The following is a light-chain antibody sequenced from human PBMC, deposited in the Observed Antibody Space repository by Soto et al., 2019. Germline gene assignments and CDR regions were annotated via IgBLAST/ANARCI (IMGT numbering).Light chain of an antibody. CDR1: QTISSW. J-gene: IGKJ1*01. V-gene: IGKV1-5*01. Sequence: DIQMTQSPPTLSAAVGHRVTITCLASQTISSWLAWYQQKPGKAPKLLIYDASNLESGVPSRFSGSGSGTEFTLTISSLQPEDFGIYYCQQYENYWTFGQGTKVDIK. CDR3: QQYENYWT. CDR2: DAS.